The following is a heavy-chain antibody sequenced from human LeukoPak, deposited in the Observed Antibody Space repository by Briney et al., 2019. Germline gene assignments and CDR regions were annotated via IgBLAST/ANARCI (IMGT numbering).Heavy chain of an antibody. Sequence: GGSLRLSCAASGFTFSSYGMHWVHQAPGKGLEWVAVISYDGSNKYYADSVKGRFTISRDNSKNTLYLQMNSLRAEDTAVYYCAKYSSPPYNWFDPWGQGTLVTVSS. V-gene: IGHV3-30*18. J-gene: IGHJ5*02. D-gene: IGHD5-18*01. CDR2: ISYDGSNK. CDR1: GFTFSSYG. CDR3: AKYSSPPYNWFDP.